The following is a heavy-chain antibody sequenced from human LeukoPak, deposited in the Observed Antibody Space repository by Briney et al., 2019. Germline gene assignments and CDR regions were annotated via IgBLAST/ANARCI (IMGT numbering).Heavy chain of an antibody. CDR1: GGSISSYY. Sequence: SETLSLTCTVSGGSISSYYWSWIRQPAGKGLEWIGRIYTSGSTNYNPSLKSRVTMSVDTSKNQFSLKLSSVTAADTAVYYSARDKWDSTPWYFDLWGRGTLVTVSS. CDR3: ARDKWDSTPWYFDL. J-gene: IGHJ2*01. V-gene: IGHV4-4*07. D-gene: IGHD2-2*01. CDR2: IYTSGST.